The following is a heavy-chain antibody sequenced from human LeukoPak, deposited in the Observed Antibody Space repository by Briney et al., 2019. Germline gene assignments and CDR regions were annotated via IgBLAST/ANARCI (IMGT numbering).Heavy chain of an antibody. D-gene: IGHD3-10*01. V-gene: IGHV1-46*01. CDR1: GYTFTSYY. J-gene: IGHJ4*02. Sequence: ASVKVSCKASGYTFTSYYLHWVRQAPGQGLEWTGIINPSGGSPNYPQKFQGRVTMTRDTSTSTVYMELRSLRSADTALYYCAREFVGGRSGELGYWGQGTLVTVSS. CDR2: INPSGGSP. CDR3: AREFVGGRSGELGY.